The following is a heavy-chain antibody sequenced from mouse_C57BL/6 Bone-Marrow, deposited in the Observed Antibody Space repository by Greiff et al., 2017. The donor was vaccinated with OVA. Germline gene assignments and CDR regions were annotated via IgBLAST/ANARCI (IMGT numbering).Heavy chain of an antibody. Sequence: EVKVVESGGGLVQPGGSMKLSCVASGFTFSNYWMNWVRQSPEKGLEWVAQIRLKSDNYATHYAESVKGRFTISRDDSKSSVYLQMNNLRAEDTGIYYCTEIVSGWYFDVWGTGTTVTVSS. CDR2: IRLKSDNYAT. V-gene: IGHV6-3*01. CDR3: TEIVSGWYFDV. J-gene: IGHJ1*03. D-gene: IGHD1-3*01. CDR1: GFTFSNYW.